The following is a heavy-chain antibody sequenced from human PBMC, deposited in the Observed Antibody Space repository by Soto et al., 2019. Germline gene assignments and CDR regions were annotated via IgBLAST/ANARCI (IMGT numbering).Heavy chain of an antibody. D-gene: IGHD3-10*01. Sequence: EVQLVESGGNLVHPGGSLKLSCAASGFTFSDSSIPWVRQASGKGLEWLGRIISRAHSHAPAYAASLTGRFIISRDDSKNTAYLQMNSLQIDDTAVYFCARAPYYGDWGQGTEVTVSP. V-gene: IGHV3-73*02. CDR1: GFTFSDSS. J-gene: IGHJ3*01. CDR2: IISRAHSHAP. CDR3: ARAPYYGD.